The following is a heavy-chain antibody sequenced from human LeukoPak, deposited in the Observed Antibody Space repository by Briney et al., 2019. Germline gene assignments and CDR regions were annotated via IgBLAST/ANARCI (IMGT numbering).Heavy chain of an antibody. J-gene: IGHJ3*02. Sequence: SETLSLTCTVSGDSISTYYWSWIRQPPGKGLEWNAYIDYRGSTTYNPSLRSRVTISVDTSRNQFSLKLYSVTAADTAVYYCARSRSGYSYDHAAFEIWGQGTMVTVSS. V-gene: IGHV4-59*01. CDR1: GDSISTYY. CDR3: ARSRSGYSYDHAAFEI. CDR2: IDYRGST. D-gene: IGHD5-18*01.